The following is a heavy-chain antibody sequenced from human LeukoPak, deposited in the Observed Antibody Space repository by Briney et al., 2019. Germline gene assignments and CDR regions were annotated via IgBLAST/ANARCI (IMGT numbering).Heavy chain of an antibody. CDR2: IIPILGIA. J-gene: IGHJ6*02. D-gene: IGHD2-2*01. CDR1: GRTFSSYT. V-gene: IGHV1-69*04. CDR3: ARDRVVVVAAAIDYYDGMDV. Sequence: SVQVSCQASGRTFSSYTISWVRQAPGQGLEWMGRIIPILGIANYAQKFQGRVTITADKSTSTAYMALSSLRSEDTAVYYCARDRVVVVAAAIDYYDGMDVWGQGTTVTVS.